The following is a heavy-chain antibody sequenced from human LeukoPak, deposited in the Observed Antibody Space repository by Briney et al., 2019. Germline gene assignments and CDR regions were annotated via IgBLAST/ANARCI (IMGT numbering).Heavy chain of an antibody. Sequence: PGGSLRLSCAASGFTYEDYTMHWVRQAPGKTLEWVALNSWDGTTYYTDSVKGRFTISRDNSKNSLYLQMDTLRSEDTAFYYCVKDLSYESSGYVFEYWGQGALVTVSS. D-gene: IGHD3-22*01. CDR2: NSWDGTT. V-gene: IGHV3-43*01. J-gene: IGHJ4*02. CDR1: GFTYEDYT. CDR3: VKDLSYESSGYVFEY.